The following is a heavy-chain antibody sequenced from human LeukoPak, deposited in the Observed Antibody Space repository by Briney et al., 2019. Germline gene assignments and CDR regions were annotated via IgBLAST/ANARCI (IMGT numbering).Heavy chain of an antibody. CDR2: IYTSGST. V-gene: IGHV4-61*02. Sequence: PSETLSLTCTVSGGSISSGSYYWSWIRQPAGKGLEWIGRIYTSGSTNYNPSLKSRVTISVDTSKNQFSLKLSSVTAADTAVYYCARESTSCYDYWGQGTLVTVSS. D-gene: IGHD2-2*01. CDR1: GGSISSGSYY. J-gene: IGHJ4*02. CDR3: ARESTSCYDY.